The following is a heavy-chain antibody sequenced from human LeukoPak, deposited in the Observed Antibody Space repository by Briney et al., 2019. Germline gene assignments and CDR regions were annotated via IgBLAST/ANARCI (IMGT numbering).Heavy chain of an antibody. CDR1: GGSFSGYY. D-gene: IGHD4-17*01. CDR3: ARVSRYPDYGDSYYYYGMDV. J-gene: IGHJ6*02. Sequence: SETLSLTCAVYGGSFSGYYWSWIRQPPGKGLEWIGEINHSGSTNYNPSLKSRVTISVDTSKNQFSLKLSSVTAADTAVYYCARVSRYPDYGDSYYYYGMDVWGQGTTVTVSS. V-gene: IGHV4-34*01. CDR2: INHSGST.